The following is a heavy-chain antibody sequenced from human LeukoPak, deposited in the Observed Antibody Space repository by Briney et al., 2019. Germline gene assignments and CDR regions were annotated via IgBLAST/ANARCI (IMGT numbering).Heavy chain of an antibody. D-gene: IGHD1-26*01. CDR1: GFTFSSYN. CDR2: IGSSSSTI. CDR3: ARDRGIVGALDV. Sequence: GGSLRLSCAASGFTFSSYNMNWVRRAPGKGLEWVSSIGSSSSTIYYADSVKGRFTISRDNAKNSLYLQMNSLRAEDTAVYYCARDRGIVGALDVWGKGTTVTVSS. V-gene: IGHV3-48*01. J-gene: IGHJ6*04.